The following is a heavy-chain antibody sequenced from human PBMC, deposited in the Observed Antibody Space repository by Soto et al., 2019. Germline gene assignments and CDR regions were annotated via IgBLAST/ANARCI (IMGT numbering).Heavy chain of an antibody. J-gene: IGHJ5*02. CDR3: SRRAPEGFDP. Sequence: QLQLLESGPGLVKPSGTLSLSCTVSGASFGTSAYYWGWIRRAPGKGLEWIGSINSSGSTFSNPSLKRRVTISVDTSKKQFSLKLTYVTAADTALYYCSRRAPEGFDPWGQGTLVTVSS. CDR1: GASFGTSAYY. V-gene: IGHV4-39*01. CDR2: INSSGST.